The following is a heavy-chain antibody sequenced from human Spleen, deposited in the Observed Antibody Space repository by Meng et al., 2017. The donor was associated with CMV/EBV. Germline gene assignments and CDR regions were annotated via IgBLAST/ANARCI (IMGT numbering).Heavy chain of an antibody. CDR2: ISHDGRNS. CDR1: GFTFVSFG. V-gene: IGHV3-30*03. Sequence: GESLKISCAVSGFTFVSFGMHWVRQAPGKGLEWVAVISHDGRNSHYPDSVKGRFTISRDNSKNTLYLQLNSLRPEDTAVYYCARDQLLSGSYYFDFWGQGTLVTVSS. D-gene: IGHD1-26*01. CDR3: ARDQLLSGSYYFDF. J-gene: IGHJ4*02.